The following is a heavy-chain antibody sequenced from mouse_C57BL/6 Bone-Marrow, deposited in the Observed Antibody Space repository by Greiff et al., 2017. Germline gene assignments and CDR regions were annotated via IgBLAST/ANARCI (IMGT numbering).Heavy chain of an antibody. D-gene: IGHD2-3*01. V-gene: IGHV5-12*01. CDR2: ISNGGGST. J-gene: IGHJ2*01. CDR1: GFTFSDYY. CDR3: ARQGWLLPDY. Sequence: EVMLMESGGGLVQPGGSLKLSCAASGFTFSDYYMYWVRQTPEKRLEWVAYISNGGGSTYYPDTVKGRFTISRDNAKNTLYLQMSRLKSEDTAMYYCARQGWLLPDYWGQGTTLTVSS.